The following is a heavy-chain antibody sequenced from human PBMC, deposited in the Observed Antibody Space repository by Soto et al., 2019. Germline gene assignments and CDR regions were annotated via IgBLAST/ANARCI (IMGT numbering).Heavy chain of an antibody. J-gene: IGHJ4*02. CDR2: INHSGST. Sequence: SETLSLTCAVYGRSFSDYYWSWIRQPPGKGLEWIGEINHSGSTNYNPSLKNRVTISVDTSKNQFSLKLSSVTAADTAFYYCASMWSGYNSHWGQGTPVTVSS. CDR3: ASMWSGYNSH. D-gene: IGHD6-25*01. V-gene: IGHV4-34*01. CDR1: GRSFSDYY.